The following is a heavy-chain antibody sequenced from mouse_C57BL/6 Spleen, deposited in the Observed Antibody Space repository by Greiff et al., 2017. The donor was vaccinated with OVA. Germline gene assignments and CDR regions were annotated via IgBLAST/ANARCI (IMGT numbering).Heavy chain of an antibody. CDR1: GYAFTNYL. CDR3: ARSGDPKGGDY. Sequence: QVQLQQSGAELVRPGTSVKVSCKASGYAFTNYLIEWVKQRPGQGLERIGVINPGSGGTNYNEKFKGKATLTADKSSSTAYMQLSSLTSEDSAVYFCARSGDPKGGDYWGQGTTLTVSS. D-gene: IGHD3-2*02. J-gene: IGHJ2*01. CDR2: INPGSGGT. V-gene: IGHV1-54*01.